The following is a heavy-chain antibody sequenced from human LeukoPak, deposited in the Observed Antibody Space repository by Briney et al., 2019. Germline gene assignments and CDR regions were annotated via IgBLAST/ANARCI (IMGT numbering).Heavy chain of an antibody. D-gene: IGHD5-12*01. V-gene: IGHV4-59*08. CDR1: GGSISPYY. J-gene: IGHJ4*02. CDR3: ARMGGYSGYATH. CDR2: IYSSGSA. Sequence: PSETLSLTCTVSGGSISPYYWSGIRQSPGRGLEGIGYIYSSGSANYNPSLKSRVTISVDTSKNQFSLKLSSVTAADTAVYYCARMGGYSGYATHWGQGTLVTVSS.